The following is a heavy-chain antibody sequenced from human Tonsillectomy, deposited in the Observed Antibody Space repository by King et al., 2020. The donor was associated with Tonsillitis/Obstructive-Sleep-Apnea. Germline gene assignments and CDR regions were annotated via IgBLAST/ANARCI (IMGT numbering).Heavy chain of an antibody. Sequence: QLVQSGAEVKKPGASVKVSCKASGYTFTSYGISWVRQAPGQGLEWMGWISAYNGNTNYAQKLQGRVTMTTDTSTSTAYKELRSLRSDDTAVYYCARGYCSSTSCSNPNWFDPWGQGTLVTVSS. D-gene: IGHD2-2*01. J-gene: IGHJ5*02. CDR1: GYTFTSYG. CDR2: ISAYNGNT. CDR3: ARGYCSSTSCSNPNWFDP. V-gene: IGHV1-18*01.